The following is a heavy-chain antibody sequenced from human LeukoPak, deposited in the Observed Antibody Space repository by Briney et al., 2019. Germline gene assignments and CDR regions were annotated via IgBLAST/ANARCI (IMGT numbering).Heavy chain of an antibody. V-gene: IGHV3-53*01. CDR2: IYSGGST. CDR3: AREELSYGWGAFDI. D-gene: IGHD5-18*01. Sequence: GGSLRLSCAASGFTVSSNYMSWVRQAPGKGLEWVSVIYSGGSTYYADSVKGRFTISRDNSKNTLYLQMISLRAEDTAVYYCAREELSYGWGAFDIWGQGTMVTVSS. J-gene: IGHJ3*02. CDR1: GFTVSSNY.